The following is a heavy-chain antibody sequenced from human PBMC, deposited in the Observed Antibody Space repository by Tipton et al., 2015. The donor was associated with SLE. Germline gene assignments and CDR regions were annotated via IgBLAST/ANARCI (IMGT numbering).Heavy chain of an antibody. CDR2: IYYSGST. Sequence: TLSLTCTVSAGSISSYYWSWIWQPPGKGLEWIGDIYYSGSTNYNPSLKSRVTISIDTSKNHFSLKVNSVNAADTAVYYCARGYHYYLDVWGKGTTVTVSS. CDR3: ARGYHYYLDV. CDR1: AGSISSYY. J-gene: IGHJ6*03. V-gene: IGHV4-59*01.